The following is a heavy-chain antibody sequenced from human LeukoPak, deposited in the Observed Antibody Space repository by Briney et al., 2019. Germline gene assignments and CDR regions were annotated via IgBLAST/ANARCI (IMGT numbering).Heavy chain of an antibody. CDR2: IRYDGSNK. J-gene: IGHJ4*02. Sequence: GGSLRLSCAASGFTFSSYGMHWVRQAPGKGLEWVAFIRYDGSNKYYADSVKGRFTISRDNSKNTLDLQMNSLRAEDTAVYYCATLTGTTGDYWGQGTLVTVSS. V-gene: IGHV3-30*02. CDR1: GFTFSSYG. CDR3: ATLTGTTGDY. D-gene: IGHD4-17*01.